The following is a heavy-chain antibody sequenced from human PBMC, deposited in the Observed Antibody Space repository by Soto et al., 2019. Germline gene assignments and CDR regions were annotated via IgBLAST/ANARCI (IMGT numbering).Heavy chain of an antibody. V-gene: IGHV1-69*01. D-gene: IGHD2-15*01. CDR3: ATRSYCSGGSCYSAYYFDY. CDR2: IIPIFVTA. J-gene: IGHJ4*02. CDR1: GGTFSSYA. Sequence: QVQLVQSGAEVKKPGSSVKVSCKASGGTFSSYAISWVRQAPGQGLEWMGGIIPIFVTANYAQKFQGRVTITADESTSTAYMELSSLRSEDTAVYYCATRSYCSGGSCYSAYYFDYWGQGTLVTVSS.